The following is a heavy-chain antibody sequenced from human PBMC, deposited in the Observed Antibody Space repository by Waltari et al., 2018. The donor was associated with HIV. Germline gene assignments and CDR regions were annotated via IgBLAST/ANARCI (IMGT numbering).Heavy chain of an antibody. V-gene: IGHV1-2*02. CDR3: ARQMTFYDAFDI. Sequence: VQLVQSGAEVKKPGASVKVPCTHSAYTFSAYFIHWVRQAPGQGLEWMGWISPNSGDTSYAQNFQGRVTMTRDTSISTAYIELSRLTSDDTTVYYCARQMTFYDAFDIWGQGTVVTVSS. CDR1: AYTFSAYF. CDR2: ISPNSGDT. J-gene: IGHJ3*02.